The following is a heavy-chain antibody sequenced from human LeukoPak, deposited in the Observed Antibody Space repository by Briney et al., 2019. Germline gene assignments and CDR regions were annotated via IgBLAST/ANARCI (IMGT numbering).Heavy chain of an antibody. V-gene: IGHV4-34*01. CDR3: ARLTSYNWNYGRFDY. Sequence: SETLSLTCAVYGGSFSGYYWSWIRQPPGKGLEWIGEINHSGSTNYNPSLKSRVTISVDTSKNQFSLKLSSVTAADTAVYYCARLTSYNWNYGRFDYWGQGTLVTVSS. J-gene: IGHJ4*02. CDR2: INHSGST. CDR1: GGSFSGYY. D-gene: IGHD1-7*01.